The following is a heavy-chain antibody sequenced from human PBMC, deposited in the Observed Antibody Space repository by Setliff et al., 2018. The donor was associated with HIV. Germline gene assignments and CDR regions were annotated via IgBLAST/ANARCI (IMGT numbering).Heavy chain of an antibody. D-gene: IGHD3-3*01. Sequence: GGSLRLSCAASGFTFSDYGMHWVRQAPGKGLEWVALISYDGGNEYHADSVKGRFTISRDNSKNTLYLQMNSLRAEDTAVYYCARERLRFLEWLPLDYWGQGTLVTVSS. V-gene: IGHV3-30*03. CDR1: GFTFSDYG. CDR2: ISYDGGNE. J-gene: IGHJ4*02. CDR3: ARERLRFLEWLPLDY.